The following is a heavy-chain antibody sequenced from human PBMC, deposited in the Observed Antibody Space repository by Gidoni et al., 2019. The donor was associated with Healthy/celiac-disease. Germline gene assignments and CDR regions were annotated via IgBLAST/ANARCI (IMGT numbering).Heavy chain of an antibody. J-gene: IGHJ3*02. CDR2: ISAYNGNT. CDR1: GYTFTSYG. CDR3: ARDPIGYYDSSGYYSHGAFDI. Sequence: QVQLVQSGAEVKKPGASVKVSCKASGYTFTSYGLSWVRQPPGQGLEWMGWISAYNGNTNYAQKLQGRVTMTTDTSTSTAYMELRSLRSDDTAVYYCARDPIGYYDSSGYYSHGAFDIWGQGTMVTVSS. D-gene: IGHD3-22*01. V-gene: IGHV1-18*01.